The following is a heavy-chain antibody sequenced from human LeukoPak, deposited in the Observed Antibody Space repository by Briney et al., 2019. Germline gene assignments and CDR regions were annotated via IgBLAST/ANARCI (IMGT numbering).Heavy chain of an antibody. D-gene: IGHD3-22*01. CDR2: LNSDGSST. CDR3: ARGMDYYDNRGYTTDS. Sequence: GGSPRLSCAASGFTFSTYWMHWVRQVPGKGLVWVSRLNSDGSSTTYADSVKGRFTISRDNAKNTLYLQMNGLRVEDTAVYFCARGMDYYDNRGYTTDSWGQGTLVTVAS. CDR1: GFTFSTYW. V-gene: IGHV3-74*01. J-gene: IGHJ4*02.